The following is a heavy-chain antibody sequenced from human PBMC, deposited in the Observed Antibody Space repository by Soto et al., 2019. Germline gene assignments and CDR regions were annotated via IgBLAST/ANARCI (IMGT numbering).Heavy chain of an antibody. J-gene: IGHJ6*02. CDR1: GYTFTSYD. CDR2: MNPNSGNT. Sequence: GASVKVSCKATGYTFTSYDINWVRQATGQGLEWMGWMNPNSGNTGYAQKFQGRVTMTRNTSISTAYMELSSLRSEDTAVYYCARGVGFWSGYWGYYYYYYGMDVWGQGTTVTV. D-gene: IGHD3-3*01. V-gene: IGHV1-8*01. CDR3: ARGVGFWSGYWGYYYYYYGMDV.